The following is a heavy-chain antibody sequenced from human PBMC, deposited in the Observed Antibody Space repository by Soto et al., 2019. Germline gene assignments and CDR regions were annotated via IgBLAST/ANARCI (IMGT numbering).Heavy chain of an antibody. V-gene: IGHV4-31*03. D-gene: IGHD2-2*01. CDR2: IYYSGST. J-gene: IGHJ4*02. CDR3: ARDPLVPAAI. Sequence: SETLSLTCTVSGGSIISGGYYWSWIRQHPGKGLEWIGYIYYSGSTYYNPSLKSRVTISVDTSKNQFSLKLSSVTAADTAVYYCARDPLVPAAIWSQGTLVTVSS. CDR1: GGSIISGGYY.